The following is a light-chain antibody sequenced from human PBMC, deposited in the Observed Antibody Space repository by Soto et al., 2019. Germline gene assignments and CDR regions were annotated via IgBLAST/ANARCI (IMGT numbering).Light chain of an antibody. V-gene: IGKV1-6*01. J-gene: IGKJ2*01. CDR3: LQDFNFPFT. CDR2: AAS. Sequence: AIQMTQSPSSLSASVGVRVTITCRASQDIRNHLAWYQQKPGTAPKVLISAASSLQTGVPSRFSGSGSGTDFTLTISSLQPEDFATYYCLQDFNFPFTFGQGTKLEVK. CDR1: QDIRNH.